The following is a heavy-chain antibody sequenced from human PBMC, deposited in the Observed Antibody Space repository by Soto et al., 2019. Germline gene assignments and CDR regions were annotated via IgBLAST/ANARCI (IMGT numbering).Heavy chain of an antibody. V-gene: IGHV1-3*01. CDR2: INAGNGNT. D-gene: IGHD5-12*01. Sequence: QVQLVQSGAEVKKPGASVKVSCKASGYTFTSYAMHWVRQAPGQRLEWMGWINAGNGNTKYSQKFQGRVTITRDTSASTAYMELSSLRSEDAAVYYCARDAQSGYDLFGYWGQGTLVTVSS. CDR3: ARDAQSGYDLFGY. J-gene: IGHJ4*02. CDR1: GYTFTSYA.